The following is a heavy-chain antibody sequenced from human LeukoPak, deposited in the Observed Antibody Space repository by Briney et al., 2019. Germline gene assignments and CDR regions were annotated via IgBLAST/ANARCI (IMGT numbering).Heavy chain of an antibody. CDR3: AKDQFTMIVVVPSYYFDY. CDR1: GFTFSSYA. CDR2: ISGSGGST. J-gene: IGHJ4*02. V-gene: IGHV3-23*01. Sequence: GGSLRLSCAASGFTFSSYAMSWVRQAPGKGLEWVSAISGSGGSTYYADSVKGRFTISRDNAKNTLYLQMNSLRAEDTAVYYCAKDQFTMIVVVPSYYFDYGGQGTLVTLS. D-gene: IGHD3-22*01.